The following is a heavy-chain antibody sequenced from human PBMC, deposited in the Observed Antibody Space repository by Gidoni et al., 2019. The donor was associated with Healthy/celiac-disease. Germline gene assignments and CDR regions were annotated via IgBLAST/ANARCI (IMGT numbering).Heavy chain of an antibody. J-gene: IGHJ6*02. D-gene: IGHD3-3*01. CDR3: ARATLNYDFWSGPLYYYYGMDV. V-gene: IGHV1-2*02. Sequence: QVQLVQSGAEVKKPGASVKVSCKASGYTFTGYYIHWVRQAPGQGLEWMGWINPNSGGTNYAQKFQGRVTMTRDTSISTAYMELSRLRSDDTAVYYCARATLNYDFWSGPLYYYYGMDVWGQGTTVTVSS. CDR1: GYTFTGYY. CDR2: INPNSGGT.